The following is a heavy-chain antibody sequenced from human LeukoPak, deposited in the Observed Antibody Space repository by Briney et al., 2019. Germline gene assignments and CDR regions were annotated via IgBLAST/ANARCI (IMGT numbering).Heavy chain of an antibody. J-gene: IGHJ6*03. CDR3: ARLLRVSRRYYYYMDV. CDR2: ISHSGST. Sequence: SETLSLTCTVSGGSISRYYWSWIRQPPGKGLEWIGEISHSGSTNYNPSLKSRVTISVDTSKNQFSLKLSSVTAADTAVYYCARLLRVSRRYYYYMDVWGKGTTVTVSS. CDR1: GGSISRYY. V-gene: IGHV4-34*01. D-gene: IGHD3-3*01.